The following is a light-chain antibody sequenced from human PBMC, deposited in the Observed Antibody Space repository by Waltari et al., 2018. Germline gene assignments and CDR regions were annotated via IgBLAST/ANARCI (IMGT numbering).Light chain of an antibody. Sequence: QSVLTQPPPASGPPGQRVTIPCSGSSSKIGSNTVNWYQQVPGTAPKLLIYSNNQRPSGVPYRFSRSKSGTSASLAISGLQSEDEADYYCAAWDDSLNGQVVFGGGTKLTVL. CDR3: AAWDDSLNGQVV. CDR1: SSKIGSNT. J-gene: IGLJ2*01. V-gene: IGLV1-44*01. CDR2: SNN.